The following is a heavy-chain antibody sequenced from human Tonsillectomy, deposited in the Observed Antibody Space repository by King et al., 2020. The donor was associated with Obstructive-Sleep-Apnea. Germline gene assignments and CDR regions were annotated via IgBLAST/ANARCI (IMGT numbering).Heavy chain of an antibody. V-gene: IGHV3-74*01. CDR3: AREYSSSRYFDY. Sequence: VQLVESGGGLVQPGGSLRLSCAASGFTFSSYWMHWVRQVPGKGLVWVSRSNSDGSSTNYADSVRGRLTISSDNSKNTLYLQMNSLRAEDMAVYYCAREYSSSRYFDYWGQGTLVIVSS. CDR1: GFTFSSYW. CDR2: SNSDGSST. D-gene: IGHD6-6*01. J-gene: IGHJ4*02.